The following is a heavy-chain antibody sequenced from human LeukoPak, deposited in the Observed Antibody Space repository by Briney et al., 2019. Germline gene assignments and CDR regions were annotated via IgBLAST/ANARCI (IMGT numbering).Heavy chain of an antibody. CDR2: IYYSGST. CDR1: GGSISSYY. CDR3: ARDARVVSGYDY. Sequence: SETLSLTCTVSGGSISSYYWSWIRQPPGKGLEWIGYIYYSGSTNYNPSLKSRVTISVDTSKNQFSLKLSSVTAADTAVYYCARDARVVSGYDYWGQGTLVTVSS. D-gene: IGHD5-12*01. J-gene: IGHJ4*02. V-gene: IGHV4-59*12.